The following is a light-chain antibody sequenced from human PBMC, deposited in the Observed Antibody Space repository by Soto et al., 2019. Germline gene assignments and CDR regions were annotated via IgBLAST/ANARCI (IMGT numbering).Light chain of an antibody. V-gene: IGKV1-5*01. CDR1: QSISNW. CDR2: HAS. J-gene: IGKJ1*01. CDR3: QQYDSFSWT. Sequence: DIQMTQSPSTLSASVGDRVTITCRASQSISNWLAWYQQKPRKAPKLLIYHASSLQTGVPSRFSGSGSGTEFTLTITGLQPDDFATYYCQQYDSFSWTFGQGTKLEI.